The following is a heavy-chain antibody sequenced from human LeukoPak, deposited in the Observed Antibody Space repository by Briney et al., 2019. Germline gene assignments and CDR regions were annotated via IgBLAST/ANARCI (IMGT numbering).Heavy chain of an antibody. CDR2: IYYTRST. CDR1: GGSISSYY. V-gene: IGHV4-59*12. Sequence: SETLSLTCTVSGGSISSYYWSWIRQPPGKGLEWIGYIYYTRSTHYNPSLKSRVTISVDTSKNQFSLKLRSVTAADTAVYYCARAYNNTWVFDYWGQGILVTVSS. D-gene: IGHD3-10*01. J-gene: IGHJ4*02. CDR3: ARAYNNTWVFDY.